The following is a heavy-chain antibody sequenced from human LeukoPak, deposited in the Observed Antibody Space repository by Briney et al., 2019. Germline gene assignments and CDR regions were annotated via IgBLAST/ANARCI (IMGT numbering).Heavy chain of an antibody. CDR3: AKDPWGIAAAGPNWFDP. V-gene: IGHV3-23*01. D-gene: IGHD6-13*01. Sequence: GGSLRLSCAASGFAFGGYAMSWVRQAPGKGLEWVASIAGSGNFAYYAESVKGRFTISRDNSKNTLYLQMNSLRAEDTAVYYCAKDPWGIAAAGPNWFDPWGQGTLVTVSS. CDR2: IAGSGNFA. J-gene: IGHJ5*02. CDR1: GFAFGGYA.